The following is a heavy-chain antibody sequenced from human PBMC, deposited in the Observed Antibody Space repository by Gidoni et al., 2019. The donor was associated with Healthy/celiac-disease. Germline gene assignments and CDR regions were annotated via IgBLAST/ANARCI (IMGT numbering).Heavy chain of an antibody. V-gene: IGHV1-69*10. CDR1: GGTFSSYA. D-gene: IGHD3-10*01. CDR3: ARDLVKDRWFGAFGP. J-gene: IGHJ5*02. Sequence: QVQLVQSGAEVKKPGSSVKVSCQASGGTFSSYAISWVRQAPGQGLEWMGGIIPILGIANYAQKFQGRVTITADKSTSTAYMELSSLRSEDTAVYYCARDLVKDRWFGAFGPWGQGTLVTVSS. CDR2: IIPILGIA.